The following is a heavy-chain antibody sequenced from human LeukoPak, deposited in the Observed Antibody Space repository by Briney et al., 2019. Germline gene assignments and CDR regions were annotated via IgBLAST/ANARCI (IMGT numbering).Heavy chain of an antibody. CDR3: AREGRLYLPLDY. V-gene: IGHV4-4*02. CDR2: VNLQGST. Sequence: PSGTLSLIFGVSGGSITITNYLTWVRQPPGKGLEWIGEVNLQGSTNYNPSLMGRVAISVDTSEHHISLQLTSVTAADTAVYYCAREGRLYLPLDYWVHGTPVAVSS. J-gene: IGHJ4*01. CDR1: GGSITITNY.